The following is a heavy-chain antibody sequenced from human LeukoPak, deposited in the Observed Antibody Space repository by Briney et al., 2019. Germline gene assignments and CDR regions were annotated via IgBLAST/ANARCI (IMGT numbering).Heavy chain of an antibody. J-gene: IGHJ4*02. Sequence: ASVKVSCKASGYTFTSYDINWVRQATGQGLEWMGWMNPNSGNTGYAQKFQGRVTMTRDTSISTAYMELSRLRSDDTAVYYCARERKWEHDYWGQGTLVTVSS. CDR1: GYTFTSYD. CDR3: ARERKWEHDY. V-gene: IGHV1-8*01. CDR2: MNPNSGNT. D-gene: IGHD1-26*01.